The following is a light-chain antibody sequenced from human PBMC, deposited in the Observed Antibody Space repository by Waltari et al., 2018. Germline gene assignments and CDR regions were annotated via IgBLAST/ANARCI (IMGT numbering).Light chain of an antibody. J-gene: IGKJ4*01. V-gene: IGKV1D-12*01. CDR2: AAF. Sequence: DIQMTQSPSSVSASVGNTVTLTCRASQSISAWLAWYQQKPVKAPKLLISAAFNLQSGVPSRFSGSRSGTDFSLTISSLQPEDFATYYCQQCNTLPFAFGGGTTVEIK. CDR3: QQCNTLPFA. CDR1: QSISAW.